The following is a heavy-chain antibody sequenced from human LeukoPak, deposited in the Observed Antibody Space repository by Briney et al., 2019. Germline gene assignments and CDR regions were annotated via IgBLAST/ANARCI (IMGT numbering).Heavy chain of an antibody. Sequence: SETLSLTCTVSGGSISSSPYYWGWIRQPPGKGLEWIGTIYYRGSTYSNPSLNSRVTISLDTSKNQFSLRLRSVTAADTALYYCARHYLSDGILSTFDPWGQGTLVTVSS. D-gene: IGHD2-2*01. J-gene: IGHJ5*02. CDR3: ARHYLSDGILSTFDP. CDR1: GGSISSSPYY. CDR2: IYYRGST. V-gene: IGHV4-39*01.